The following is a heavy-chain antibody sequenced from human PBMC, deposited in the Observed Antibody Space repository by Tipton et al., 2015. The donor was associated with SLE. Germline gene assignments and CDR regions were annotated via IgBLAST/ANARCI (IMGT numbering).Heavy chain of an antibody. J-gene: IGHJ4*02. Sequence: TLSLTCTVSGGSISSTNYYWGWIRQPPGKGLEWIGTIYYSGSTYYTPSLKSRVTISVDTSKNQFSLKLTSVTAADTAVYYCARQLWGYGAAGYFDYWGQGTLVTVSS. D-gene: IGHD4-17*01. V-gene: IGHV4-39*01. CDR1: GGSISSTNYY. CDR2: IYYSGST. CDR3: ARQLWGYGAAGYFDY.